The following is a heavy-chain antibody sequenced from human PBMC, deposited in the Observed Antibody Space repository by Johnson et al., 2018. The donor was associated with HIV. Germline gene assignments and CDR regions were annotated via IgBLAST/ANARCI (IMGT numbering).Heavy chain of an antibody. V-gene: IGHV3-74*02. CDR2: INSDGSSS. Sequence: VQLVESGGGLVKPGGSLRLSCAASGFTFSNAWMSWVRQAPGKGLEWVGRINSDGSSSAYADSVKGRFTISRDGAKNTLYLQMNSLRAEDTAVYYCLGIWGQGTMVTVSS. CDR3: LGI. CDR1: GFTFSNAW. J-gene: IGHJ3*02.